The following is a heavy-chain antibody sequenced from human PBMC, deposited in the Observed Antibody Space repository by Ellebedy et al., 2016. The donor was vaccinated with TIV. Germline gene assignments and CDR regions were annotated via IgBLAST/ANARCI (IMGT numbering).Heavy chain of an antibody. J-gene: IGHJ3*02. CDR3: ANGAYDI. CDR2: ISSTGTTI. V-gene: IGHV3-48*04. Sequence: PGGSLRLSCAASGFTFRNNSMNRVRQAPGKGLEWVSYISSTGTTIYYADFVKGRFTISRDNAKISLYLQMNSLTAEDTAVYYCANGAYDIWGQGTMVTVSS. CDR1: GFTFRNNS. D-gene: IGHD5-24*01.